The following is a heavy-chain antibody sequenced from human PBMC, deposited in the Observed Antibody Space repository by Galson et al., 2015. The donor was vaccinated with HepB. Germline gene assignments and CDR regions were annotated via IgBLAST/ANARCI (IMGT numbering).Heavy chain of an antibody. Sequence: SLRLSCAASGFSFIRDDMNWVRQGPGKRLEWVAAIGSGGDRYYADSVKGRFTISRDNAGQSADLQMNILTAGDTATYFCARSHCSGDICYLFDSWGQGTMVTVSS. J-gene: IGHJ4*02. CDR1: GFSFIRDD. CDR2: IGSGGDR. V-gene: IGHV3-13*05. D-gene: IGHD2-8*02. CDR3: ARSHCSGDICYLFDS.